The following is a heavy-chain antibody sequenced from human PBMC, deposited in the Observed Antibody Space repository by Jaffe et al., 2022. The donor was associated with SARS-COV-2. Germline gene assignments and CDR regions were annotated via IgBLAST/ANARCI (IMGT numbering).Heavy chain of an antibody. D-gene: IGHD3-22*01. J-gene: IGHJ4*02. CDR2: ISGSGGST. Sequence: EVQLLESGGGLVQPGGSLRLSCAASGFTFSSYAMSWVRQAPGKGLEWVSAISGSGGSTYYADSVKGRFTISRDNSKNTLYLQMNSLRAEDTAVYYCAKKGGYDSSGYYSIDYWGQGTLVTVSS. CDR3: AKKGGYDSSGYYSIDY. CDR1: GFTFSSYA. V-gene: IGHV3-23*01.